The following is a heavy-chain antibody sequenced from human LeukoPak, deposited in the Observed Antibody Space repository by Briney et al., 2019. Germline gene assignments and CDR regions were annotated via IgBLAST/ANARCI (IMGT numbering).Heavy chain of an antibody. CDR1: GFSFSDYY. D-gene: IGHD6-6*01. V-gene: IGHV3-11*04. Sequence: KSGGSLRLSCAASGFSFSDYYMSWIRQAPGKGLEWVSYISSSGSTIYYADSVKGRFTISRDNAKNSLHLQMNSLRAEDTAVYYCARVFGSSSLGFDYWGQGTLVTVSS. CDR3: ARVFGSSSLGFDY. J-gene: IGHJ4*02. CDR2: ISSSGSTI.